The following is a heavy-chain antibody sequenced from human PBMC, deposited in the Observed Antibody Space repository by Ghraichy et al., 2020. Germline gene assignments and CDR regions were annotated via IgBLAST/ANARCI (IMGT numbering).Heavy chain of an antibody. Sequence: SETLSLTCTVSGGSISSSSYYWGWIRQPPGEGLEWIGSIYYSGSTYYNPSLKSRVTISVDTSKNQFSLKLSSVTAADTAVYYCARHQGPQVGYYDFWRDHPYGMDVWGQGTTVTVSS. CDR1: GGSISSSSYY. CDR3: ARHQGPQVGYYDFWRDHPYGMDV. D-gene: IGHD3-3*01. V-gene: IGHV4-39*01. J-gene: IGHJ6*02. CDR2: IYYSGST.